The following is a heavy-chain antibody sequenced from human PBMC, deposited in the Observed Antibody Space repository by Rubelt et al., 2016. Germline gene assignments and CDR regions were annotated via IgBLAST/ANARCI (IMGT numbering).Heavy chain of an antibody. V-gene: IGHV4-39*07. CDR1: GGSITSSSYY. CDR2: IYTSGST. J-gene: IGHJ3*02. Sequence: QLQLQESGPGLVKPSETLSLTCTVSGGSITSSSYYWGWIRQPPGKGLEWIGRIYTSGSTNYNPSLKSRVTVSVDTSKNQFSRKLSYVTAADTAVYYCARESGRAAAVDAFDIWGQGTMVTVSS. CDR3: ARESGRAAAVDAFDI. D-gene: IGHD6-13*01.